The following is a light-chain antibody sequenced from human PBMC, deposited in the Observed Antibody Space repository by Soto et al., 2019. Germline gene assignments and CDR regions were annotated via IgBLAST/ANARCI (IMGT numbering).Light chain of an antibody. CDR2: GAS. CDR1: QSVSSN. J-gene: IGKJ1*01. Sequence: VMTQSPATLSVSPGERATLSCRASQSVSSNLAWYQQKPGQAPRLLIYGASTRATGIPARFSGSGSGTEFTLTISSLQSEDFAVYYCQQYHNWPETFGQGTKVDIK. CDR3: QQYHNWPET. V-gene: IGKV3-15*01.